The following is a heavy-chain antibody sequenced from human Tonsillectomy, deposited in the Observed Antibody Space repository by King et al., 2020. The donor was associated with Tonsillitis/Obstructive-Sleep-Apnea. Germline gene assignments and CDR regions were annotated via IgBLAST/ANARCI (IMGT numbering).Heavy chain of an antibody. V-gene: IGHV3-21*01. D-gene: IGHD2-2*02. CDR2: ISSSSSYI. CDR3: AKYCSSTRCYTNAFDI. J-gene: IGHJ3*02. Sequence: VQLVESGGGLVKPGGSLRLSCAASGFTFSIYSMNWVRQAPGKGLEWVSSISSSSSYIYYADSVKGRFTISRDNAKNLLYLQMNSLRAEDTAVYYCAKYCSSTRCYTNAFDIWGQGTMVTVSS. CDR1: GFTFSIYS.